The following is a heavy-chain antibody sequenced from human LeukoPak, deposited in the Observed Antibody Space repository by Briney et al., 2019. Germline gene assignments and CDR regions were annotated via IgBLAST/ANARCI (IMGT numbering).Heavy chain of an antibody. J-gene: IGHJ3*01. Sequence: SETLSLTCTVSGGSISGTYYWSWIRQPPGKGLEWIGYIYYTGTTDSNPSLKSRVTISLDTSKNPFSLNLSSVTAADTAVYYCARRWVYDKRAFDAWGQGTMVTVSS. V-gene: IGHV4-59*08. CDR3: ARRWVYDKRAFDA. CDR1: GGSISGTYY. D-gene: IGHD3-16*01. CDR2: IYYTGTT.